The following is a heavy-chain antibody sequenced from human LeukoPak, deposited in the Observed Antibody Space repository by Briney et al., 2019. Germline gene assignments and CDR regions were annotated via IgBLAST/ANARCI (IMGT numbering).Heavy chain of an antibody. CDR3: ARGSRVRGYSGHGHFDY. D-gene: IGHD5-12*01. V-gene: IGHV4-34*01. J-gene: IGHJ4*02. Sequence: SETLSLTCAVYGGSFSGYYWSWIRQPPGKGLEWIGEINHSGSTNYNPSLKSRVTISVDTSKNQFSLKLSSVTAADTAVYYCARGSRVRGYSGHGHFDYWGQGTLVTVSS. CDR2: INHSGST. CDR1: GGSFSGYY.